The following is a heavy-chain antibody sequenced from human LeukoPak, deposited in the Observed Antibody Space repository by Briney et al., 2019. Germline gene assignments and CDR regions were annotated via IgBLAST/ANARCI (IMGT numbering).Heavy chain of an antibody. CDR1: GFSFSHYC. CDR2: IKQDGDQK. J-gene: IGHJ4*02. CDR3: ARDLPTIDY. Sequence: PGGSLRLSCAASGFSFSHYCMTWVRQAPGKGLEWVANIKQDGDQKNYVDSVKGRFTISRDNARNSLFLQMNSLRAEDTAVYYCARDLPTIDYWGQGTLVTVSS. V-gene: IGHV3-7*01.